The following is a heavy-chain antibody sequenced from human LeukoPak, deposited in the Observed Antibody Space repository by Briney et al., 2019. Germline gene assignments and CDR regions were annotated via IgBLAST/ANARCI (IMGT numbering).Heavy chain of an antibody. J-gene: IGHJ4*02. Sequence: PSETLSLTCTVSGGSISSSYYYRAWIRQPPGKGLEWIGSIYYSGSTYYNSPLRSRLTISVDTSKNQFSLKLSSVSAADTAAYYCARLVSCSSSCYFDYWGQGTLVAVSS. V-gene: IGHV4-39*01. CDR1: GGSISSSYYY. CDR3: ARLVSCSSSCYFDY. CDR2: IYYSGST. D-gene: IGHD2-2*01.